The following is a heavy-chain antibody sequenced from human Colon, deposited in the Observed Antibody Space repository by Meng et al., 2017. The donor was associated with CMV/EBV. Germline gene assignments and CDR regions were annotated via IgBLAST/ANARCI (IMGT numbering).Heavy chain of an antibody. Sequence: GESLKISCKGSGYIFTSYWIAWVRQMPGKGLEWMGFTHPGDSDTRYSPSFQGQVTISADKSISTAYLQWSSLKASDTAMYYCATSARGLRSGYSYYYYYGMDVWGQGTTVTVSS. J-gene: IGHJ6*02. CDR2: THPGDSDT. D-gene: IGHD3-3*01. CDR1: GYIFTSYW. V-gene: IGHV5-51*01. CDR3: ATSARGLRSGYSYYYYYGMDV.